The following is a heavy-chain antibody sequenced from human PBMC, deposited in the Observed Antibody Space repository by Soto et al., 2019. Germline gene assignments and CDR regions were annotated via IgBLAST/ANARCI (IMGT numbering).Heavy chain of an antibody. Sequence: ASVKVSCKASGYTFTSYGISWVRQAPGQGLEWMGWISAYNGNTNYAQKLQGRVTTTTDTSTSTAYMELRSLRSDDTAVYYCARDRLNYYYDSSGYPGGYWGQGTLVTVSS. CDR3: ARDRLNYYYDSSGYPGGY. V-gene: IGHV1-18*04. CDR2: ISAYNGNT. J-gene: IGHJ4*02. D-gene: IGHD3-22*01. CDR1: GYTFTSYG.